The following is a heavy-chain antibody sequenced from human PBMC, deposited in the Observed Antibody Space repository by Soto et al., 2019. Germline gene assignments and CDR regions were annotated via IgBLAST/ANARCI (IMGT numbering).Heavy chain of an antibody. CDR2: IWYDGSNK. J-gene: IGHJ4*02. CDR3: ARDCAGYSSGWYQRGGFDY. CDR1: GFTFSSYG. Sequence: QVQLVESEGGVVQPGRSLRLSCAASGFTFSSYGMHWVSQAPGKGLEWVAVIWYDGSNKYYADSVKGRFTISRDNSKNTLYLQMNSLRAEDTTVYYCARDCAGYSSGWYQRGGFDYWGQGTLVTVSS. V-gene: IGHV3-33*01. D-gene: IGHD6-19*01.